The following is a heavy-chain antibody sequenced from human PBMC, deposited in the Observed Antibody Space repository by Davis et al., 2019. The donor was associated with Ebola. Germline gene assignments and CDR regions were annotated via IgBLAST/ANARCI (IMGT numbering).Heavy chain of an antibody. V-gene: IGHV3-30*04. CDR3: VRAVFHEVLDY. J-gene: IGHJ4*02. Sequence: PGGSLRLSCAASGFPFSNYAMHWVRQAPGKGLEWVAVVSHSERERFYADSVKGRFTISRDNSENTLYLQMGSLTVDDTAVYYCVRAVFHEVLDYWGQGTPVTVSS. D-gene: IGHD3-3*01. CDR2: VSHSERER. CDR1: GFPFSNYA.